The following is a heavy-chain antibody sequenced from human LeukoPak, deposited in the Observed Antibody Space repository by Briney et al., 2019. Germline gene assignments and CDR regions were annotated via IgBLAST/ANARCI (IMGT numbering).Heavy chain of an antibody. D-gene: IGHD5-18*01. CDR3: AKRGPYSWADAFDI. V-gene: IGHV3-30*02. J-gene: IGHJ3*02. CDR1: GFTFSSYS. Sequence: PGGSLRLSCAASGFTFSSYSMNWVRQAPGKGLEWVAFIRYDGSNKYYADSVKGRFTISRDNSKNTLYLQMNSLRAEDTAVYYCAKRGPYSWADAFDIWGQGTMVTVSS. CDR2: IRYDGSNK.